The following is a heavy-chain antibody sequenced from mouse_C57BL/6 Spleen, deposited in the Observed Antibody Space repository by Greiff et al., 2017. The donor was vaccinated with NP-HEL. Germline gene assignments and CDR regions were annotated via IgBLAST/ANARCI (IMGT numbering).Heavy chain of an antibody. CDR3: ARDPYAPWLLREDWYFDV. D-gene: IGHD2-3*01. Sequence: EVMLVESGGGLVKPGGSLKLSCAASGFTFSSYAMSWVRQTPEKRLEWVATISDGGSYTYYPDNVKGRFTISRDNAKNNLYLQMSHLKSEDTAMYYCARDPYAPWLLREDWYFDVWGTGTTVTVSS. CDR1: GFTFSSYA. CDR2: ISDGGSYT. V-gene: IGHV5-4*01. J-gene: IGHJ1*03.